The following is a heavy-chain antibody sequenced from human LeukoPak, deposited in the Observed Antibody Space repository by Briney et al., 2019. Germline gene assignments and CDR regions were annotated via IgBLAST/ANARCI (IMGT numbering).Heavy chain of an antibody. Sequence: SETLSHTCTVSGGSITGYYWVWIRQPPGKGLEWIGYIYYSGSTKYNPSLKSRVIISVDTSKNQFSLKLSSVTAADTAVYYCARLGVGATTIDYWGQGTLVTVSS. CDR3: ARLGVGATTIDY. D-gene: IGHD1-26*01. V-gene: IGHV4-59*01. CDR2: IYYSGST. J-gene: IGHJ4*02. CDR1: GGSITGYY.